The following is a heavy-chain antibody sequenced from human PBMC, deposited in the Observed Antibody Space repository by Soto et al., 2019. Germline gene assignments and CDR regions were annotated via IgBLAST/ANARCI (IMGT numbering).Heavy chain of an antibody. CDR1: GFTFSSYA. CDR3: AREPIHVQQLVRVDY. Sequence: QVQLVESGGGVVQPGRSLRLSCAASGFTFSSYAMHWVRQAPGKGLEWVAVISYDGSNKYYADSVKGRFTISRDNSKNTLYLQMNSLRAEDTAVYYCAREPIHVQQLVRVDYWGQGTLVTVSS. D-gene: IGHD6-13*01. J-gene: IGHJ4*02. V-gene: IGHV3-30-3*01. CDR2: ISYDGSNK.